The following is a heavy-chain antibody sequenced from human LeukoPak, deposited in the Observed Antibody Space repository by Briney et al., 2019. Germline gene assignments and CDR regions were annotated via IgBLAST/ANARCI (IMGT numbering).Heavy chain of an antibody. CDR3: ARDGCSGPSCHGNWFDP. J-gene: IGHJ5*02. Sequence: SQTLSLTCTVSGGSISSGTYFWSWIRQHPGKGLEWIGYIHYSGSTYNNPSLKSRVTISVDTSKNQFSLKLSSVTAADTAVYYCARDGCSGPSCHGNWFDPWGQGTLVTVSP. V-gene: IGHV4-31*03. D-gene: IGHD2-2*01. CDR2: IHYSGST. CDR1: GGSISSGTYF.